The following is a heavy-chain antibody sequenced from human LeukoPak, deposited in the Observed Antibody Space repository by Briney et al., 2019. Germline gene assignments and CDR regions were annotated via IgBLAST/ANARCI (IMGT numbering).Heavy chain of an antibody. D-gene: IGHD1-26*01. CDR2: ISYDGSNK. V-gene: IGHV3-30*18. Sequence: PGRSLRLSCAASGFTFSSYGMHWVRQAPGKGLEWVAVISYDGSNKYYADSVKGRFTISRDNSKNTLYLQMNSLRAEDTASYYCAKGYSGSYAGVDYWGQGTLVTVSS. CDR3: AKGYSGSYAGVDY. J-gene: IGHJ4*02. CDR1: GFTFSSYG.